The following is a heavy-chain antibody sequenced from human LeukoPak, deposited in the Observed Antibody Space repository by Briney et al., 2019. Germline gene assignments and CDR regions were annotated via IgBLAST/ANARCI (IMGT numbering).Heavy chain of an antibody. J-gene: IGHJ5*02. CDR1: GGTFSSYA. V-gene: IGHV1-69*05. CDR3: ARGDSCSSIWFDP. D-gene: IGHD6-6*01. Sequence: ASVKVSCKASGGTFSSYAISWVRQAPGQGLEWMGGVIPIFGTANYAQKFQGRVTITTDESTSTAYMELSSLRSEDTAVYYCARGDSCSSIWFDPWGQGTLVTVSS. CDR2: VIPIFGTA.